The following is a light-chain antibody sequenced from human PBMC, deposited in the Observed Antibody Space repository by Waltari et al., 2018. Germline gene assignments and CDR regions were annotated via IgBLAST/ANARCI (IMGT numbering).Light chain of an antibody. CDR2: KSF. J-gene: IGKJ2*01. V-gene: IGKV1-5*03. CDR3: QQYNIWPYT. Sequence: DIQITQSPSTLSPSFGAGAPITCRASQRISNWLAWYQQKPGKAPKVLIYKSFTLQSGVPSRFSGSGSETEFSLTISSLQPDDFATYYCQQYNIWPYTFGQGTTLEI. CDR1: QRISNW.